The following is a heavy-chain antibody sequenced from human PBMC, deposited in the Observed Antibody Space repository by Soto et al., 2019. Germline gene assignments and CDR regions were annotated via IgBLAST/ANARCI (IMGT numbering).Heavy chain of an antibody. Sequence: GWSLRLSCAASGFTVSSKYMNWVRQAPGKGLEWVSIIWSAGLTYYADSVRGRFTISRDISKNILFLQMNNLRAEDSAIYYCARELPPDLWGQGTLVTVSS. CDR2: IWSAGLT. CDR3: ARELPPDL. J-gene: IGHJ5*02. CDR1: GFTVSSKY. D-gene: IGHD2-15*01. V-gene: IGHV3-53*01.